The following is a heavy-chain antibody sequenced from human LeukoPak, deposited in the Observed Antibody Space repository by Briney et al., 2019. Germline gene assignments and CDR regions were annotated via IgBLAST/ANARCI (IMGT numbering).Heavy chain of an antibody. D-gene: IGHD3-22*01. J-gene: IGHJ4*02. V-gene: IGHV1-69*05. Sequence: SVTVSCKASGGTFSSYAISWVRQAPGQGLEWMGGIIPIFGTANYAQKFQGRVTITTDESTSTAYMELSSLRSEDTAVYYCARQGIGSSGYYYYFDYWGQGTLVTVSS. CDR1: GGTFSSYA. CDR3: ARQGIGSSGYYYYFDY. CDR2: IIPIFGTA.